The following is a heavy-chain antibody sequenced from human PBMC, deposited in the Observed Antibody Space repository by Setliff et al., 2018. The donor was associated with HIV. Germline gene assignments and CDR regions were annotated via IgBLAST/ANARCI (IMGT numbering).Heavy chain of an antibody. V-gene: IGHV4-61*09. D-gene: IGHD2-21*02. CDR3: ARDVGLCGVDCWPYFYFDL. CDR2: IYTDGAI. CDR1: GDSISSGNYY. Sequence: PSETLSLTCSVSGDSISSGNYYWGWTRQPAGKGLEWIGHIYTDGAIKYNPSLKSRVTISLDTSKNQFSLNLNSVTAADTAMYYCARDVGLCGVDCWPYFYFDLWGRGNLVTVSS. J-gene: IGHJ2*01.